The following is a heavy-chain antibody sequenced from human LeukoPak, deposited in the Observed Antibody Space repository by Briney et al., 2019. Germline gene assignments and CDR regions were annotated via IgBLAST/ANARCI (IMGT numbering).Heavy chain of an antibody. CDR3: ARASYYYDSSGYYNDYYYGMDV. J-gene: IGHJ6*02. V-gene: IGHV1-58*02. Sequence: SVKVSCKASGFTFTSSAMQWVRQARGQRLEWIGWIVVGSGNTNYAQKFQERVTITRDMSTSTAYMELSSLRSEDTAVYYCARASYYYDSSGYYNDYYYGMDVWGQGTTVTVSS. D-gene: IGHD3-22*01. CDR2: IVVGSGNT. CDR1: GFTFTSSA.